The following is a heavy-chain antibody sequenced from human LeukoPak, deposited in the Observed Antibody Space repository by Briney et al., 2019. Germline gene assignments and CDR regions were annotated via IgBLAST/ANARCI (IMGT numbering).Heavy chain of an antibody. CDR3: ARQPVHSSSRGRVPDY. CDR1: GFTFSSYA. J-gene: IGHJ4*02. V-gene: IGHV3-30-3*01. Sequence: GGSLRLSCAASGFTFSSYAMHWVRQAPGKGLEWVAVISYDGSNKYYADSVKGRFTISRDNSKNTLYLQMNSLRAEDTAVYYCARQPVHSSSRGRVPDYWGQGTLVTVSS. D-gene: IGHD6-13*01. CDR2: ISYDGSNK.